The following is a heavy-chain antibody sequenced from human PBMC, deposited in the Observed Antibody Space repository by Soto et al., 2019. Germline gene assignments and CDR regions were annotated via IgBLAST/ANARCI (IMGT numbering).Heavy chain of an antibody. J-gene: IGHJ2*01. D-gene: IGHD6-19*01. CDR3: AQTLGSAVAGPGRFDL. CDR2: LTPMFGIG. Sequence: QVQLVQSGAEVKKPGSSVKVSCTASGGTFNRYAISWLRQAPGQGPEWMGGLTPMFGIGNYAQKFQGRVTITADESTTTVHMELRRLTCEDTAVYYCAQTLGSAVAGPGRFDLWGRGTRVIVSS. V-gene: IGHV1-69*12. CDR1: GGTFNRYA.